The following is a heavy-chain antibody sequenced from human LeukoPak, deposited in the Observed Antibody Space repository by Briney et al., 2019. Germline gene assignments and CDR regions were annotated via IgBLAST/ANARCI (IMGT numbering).Heavy chain of an antibody. CDR2: IDYRGST. Sequence: SETLSLTCTVSGGSISTYYWSWIRQPPGKGLEWIAYIDYRGSTTYNPSLRSRVTISVDTSGNQFSLKLSSVTAADTAVYYCARSRSGYSYDHAAFEIWGQGTVVTVSS. V-gene: IGHV4-59*01. CDR1: GGSISTYY. CDR3: ARSRSGYSYDHAAFEI. J-gene: IGHJ3*02. D-gene: IGHD5-18*01.